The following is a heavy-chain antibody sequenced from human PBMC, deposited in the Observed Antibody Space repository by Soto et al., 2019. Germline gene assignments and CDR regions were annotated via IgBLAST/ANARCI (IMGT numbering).Heavy chain of an antibody. V-gene: IGHV1-2*02. J-gene: IGHJ5*02. CDR2: INPNSGGT. D-gene: IGHD3-3*01. CDR3: ERGYDFWSGYTLESWFDP. Sequence: ASVKVSCKASGDTFTGYYMHWVRQAPGQGLEWMGWINPNSGGTNYAQKFQGRVTMTRDTSISTAYMEMSRLRSDDTAVYYCERGYDFWSGYTLESWFDPWRQGNMVTVSS. CDR1: GDTFTGYY.